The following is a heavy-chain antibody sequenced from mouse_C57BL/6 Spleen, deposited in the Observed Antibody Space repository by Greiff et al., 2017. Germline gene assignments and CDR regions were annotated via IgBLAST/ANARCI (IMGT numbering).Heavy chain of an antibody. CDR3: ARAITTVVPPFAY. D-gene: IGHD1-1*01. CDR2: IYPGDGDT. CDR1: GYAFSSYW. V-gene: IGHV1-80*01. J-gene: IGHJ3*01. Sequence: QVQLQQSGAELVKPGASVKISCKASGYAFSSYWMNWVKQRPGKGLEWIGQIYPGDGDTNYNGKFKGKATLTADKSSSTAYMQLSSLTSEDSAVYFCARAITTVVPPFAYWGQGTLVTVSA.